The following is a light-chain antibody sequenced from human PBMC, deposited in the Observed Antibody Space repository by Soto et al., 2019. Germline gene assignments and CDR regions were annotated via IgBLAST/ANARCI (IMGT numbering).Light chain of an antibody. J-gene: IGLJ2*01. Sequence: QSAVTQPPSASGTPGQRVTISCSGSTSNIGSNTVNWYQQLTGTAPKLLIYRDSQRPSGVPDRFSGSKASTSGSLAISGLRGEDEADYFCVAWDDHRQSVVFGGGIKLTVL. CDR1: TSNIGSNT. CDR3: VAWDDHRQSVV. CDR2: RDS. V-gene: IGLV1-44*01.